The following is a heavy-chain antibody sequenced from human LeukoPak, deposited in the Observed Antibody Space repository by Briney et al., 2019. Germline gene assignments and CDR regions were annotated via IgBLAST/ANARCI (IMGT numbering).Heavy chain of an antibody. CDR3: ARGYYDSRGDY. CDR2: INSDGSST. V-gene: IGHV3-74*01. CDR1: GFTFSSYW. D-gene: IGHD3-22*01. J-gene: IGHJ4*02. Sequence: GGSLRLSCAASGFTFSSYWMHWVRQAPGKGLAWVSRINSDGSSTNYADSVKGRFTISRDNAKNTLYLQMNSLRAEDTAVYYCARGYYDSRGDYWGQGTLVTVSS.